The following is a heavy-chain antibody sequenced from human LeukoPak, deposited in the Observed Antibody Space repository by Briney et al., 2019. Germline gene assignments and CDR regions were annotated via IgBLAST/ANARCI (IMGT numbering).Heavy chain of an antibody. CDR3: ARGLFGSGYYYYFDY. V-gene: IGHV3-33*01. CDR1: GFTFSSYG. Sequence: GGSLRLSCAASGFTFSSYGMRWVRQAPGKGLEWVAVIWYDGSNKYYADSVKGRFTISRDNSKNTLYLQMNSLRAEDTAVYYCARGLFGSGYYYYFDYWGQGTLVTVSS. D-gene: IGHD3-22*01. CDR2: IWYDGSNK. J-gene: IGHJ4*02.